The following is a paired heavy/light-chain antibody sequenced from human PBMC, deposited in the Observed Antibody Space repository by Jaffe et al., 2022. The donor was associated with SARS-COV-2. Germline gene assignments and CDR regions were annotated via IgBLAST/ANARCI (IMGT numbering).Light chain of an antibody. CDR2: AVS. CDR3: SSYGGADWL. CDR1: SSDIGAYNY. V-gene: IGLV2-8*01. Sequence: QSTLTQPPSASGSPGQSVTISCTGTSSDIGAYNYVSWYQQHPGKAPKLIIYAVSKRPSGVPDRFSGSKSGNTASLTVSGLQAEDEAHYYCSSYGGADWLFGGGTKLTVL. J-gene: IGLJ3*02.
Heavy chain of an antibody. CDR1: GFTFSNSD. D-gene: IGHD2-8*02. J-gene: IGHJ3*01. Sequence: EVQLVESGGGLIQPGGSLRLSCAGFGFTFSNSDLHWVRQVTGKSLEWVSTIATAGATYYPDSVKGRFTISRDNAKNSFYLQMNSLRAGDTAMYYCAKAGHTTGWWTFDLWGQGTMVTVSS. CDR2: IATAGAT. CDR3: AKAGHTTGWWTFDL. V-gene: IGHV3-13*01.